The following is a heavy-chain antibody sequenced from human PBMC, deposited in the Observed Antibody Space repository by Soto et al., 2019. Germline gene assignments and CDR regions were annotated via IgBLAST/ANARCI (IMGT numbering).Heavy chain of an antibody. J-gene: IGHJ6*02. CDR3: AKAEGSLYYYYGMDV. CDR1: GFTFSSYG. Sequence: PGGSLRLSCAASGFTFSSYGMHWVRQAPGKGLEWVAVISYDGSNKYYADSVKGRFTISRDNSMNTLYLQMNSLRAEDTAVYYCAKAEGSLYYYYGMDVWGQGTTVTVSS. V-gene: IGHV3-30*18. CDR2: ISYDGSNK.